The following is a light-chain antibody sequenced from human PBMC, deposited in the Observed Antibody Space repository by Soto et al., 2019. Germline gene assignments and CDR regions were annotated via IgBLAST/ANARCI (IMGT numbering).Light chain of an antibody. Sequence: DIQMTQSPSSLSASVGDRVTITCRASQSISNYLNWYQQKPGKAPKLLIYAASSLQSGVPSRFNGSESGTDFTLTISSLQPEDFATYYCQQSYSTPWTFGQGTRVESK. CDR2: AAS. CDR3: QQSYSTPWT. CDR1: QSISNY. J-gene: IGKJ1*01. V-gene: IGKV1-39*01.